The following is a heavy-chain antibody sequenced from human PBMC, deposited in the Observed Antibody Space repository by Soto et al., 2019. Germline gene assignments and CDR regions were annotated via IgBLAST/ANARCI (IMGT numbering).Heavy chain of an antibody. CDR3: ARDIGFDYVN. V-gene: IGHV3-7*01. CDR2: IKDDGSEI. Sequence: GGSLRLSCAVSGFNVMSYWMSWVRQAPGKGLEWVASIKDDGSEIYYLQSVRGRFTISRDSAGNALHLAMNYLSAEDTGVYFCARDIGFDYVNWGQGTLVTVSS. J-gene: IGHJ4*02. CDR1: GFNVMSYW. D-gene: IGHD3-16*01.